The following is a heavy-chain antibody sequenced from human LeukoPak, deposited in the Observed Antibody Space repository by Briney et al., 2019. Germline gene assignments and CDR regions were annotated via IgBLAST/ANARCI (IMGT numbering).Heavy chain of an antibody. CDR2: ISSSSSYI. Sequence: GGSLGLSCAASGFTFSTYSMNWVRQAPGKGLEWVSSISSSSSYIYYADSVKGRFTISRDNAKNSLYLQMNSLRAEDTAVYYCARSGSRDCSSASCSDFDYWGQGTLVTVSS. D-gene: IGHD2-2*01. CDR1: GFTFSTYS. J-gene: IGHJ4*02. V-gene: IGHV3-21*01. CDR3: ARSGSRDCSSASCSDFDY.